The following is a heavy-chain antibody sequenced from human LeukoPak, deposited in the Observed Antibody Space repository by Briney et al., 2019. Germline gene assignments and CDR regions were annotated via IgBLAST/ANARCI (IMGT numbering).Heavy chain of an antibody. CDR3: ARAEAAFGGVIDPFDY. J-gene: IGHJ4*02. Sequence: ASVTVSCKTSGYTFTNYYVHWVRQAPGQGLEWMGYIVPDTGGVDYDQRFQGRVTMTRDKSISTVYMELSSLKSDDTAVYYCARAEAAFGGVIDPFDYWGQGSLVTVSS. D-gene: IGHD3-16*02. V-gene: IGHV1-2*02. CDR1: GYTFTNYY. CDR2: IVPDTGGV.